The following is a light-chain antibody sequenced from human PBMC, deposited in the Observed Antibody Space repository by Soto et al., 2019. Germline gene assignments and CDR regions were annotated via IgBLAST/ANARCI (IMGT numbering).Light chain of an antibody. J-gene: IGKJ1*01. V-gene: IGKV3-20*01. CDR1: QTIRSNY. CDR3: HQYGSSPWT. CDR2: GAS. Sequence: ETVLTQSPGTLSLSPGERATLSCRASQTIRSNYLAWYRQTPGQAPRLLIYGASNRATGIADRFSGSGSGTDFTLIISRLDPEDFALYYCHQYGSSPWTFGQGTKVEIK.